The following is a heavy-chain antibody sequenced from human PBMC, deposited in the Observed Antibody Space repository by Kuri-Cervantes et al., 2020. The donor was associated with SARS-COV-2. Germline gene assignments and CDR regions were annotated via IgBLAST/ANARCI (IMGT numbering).Heavy chain of an antibody. CDR1: GYTFSSYD. CDR3: ARDGDLGSCSSDSCYKAFDI. V-gene: IGHV1-8*02. J-gene: IGHJ3*02. CDR2: MNPNSGNT. Sequence: ASVKVSCKASGYTFSSYDINWVRQATGQGLEWMGWMNPNSGNTDYAQKFQGRVTMTRNTSISTAYMELSSLRSEDTAVYYCARDGDLGSCSSDSCYKAFDIWGQGTMVTVSS. D-gene: IGHD2-2*02.